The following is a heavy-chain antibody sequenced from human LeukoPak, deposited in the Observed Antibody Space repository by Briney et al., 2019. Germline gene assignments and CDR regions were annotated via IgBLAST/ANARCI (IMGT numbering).Heavy chain of an antibody. CDR2: IYYSGST. J-gene: IGHJ4*02. Sequence: SETLSLTCTVSGGSISSSSYYWGWIRQPPGKGLEWIGSIYYSGSTYYKPSLKSRVTISVDTSKNQFSLKLSSVTAADTAVYYCARLARGYYYESSGHIDYWGQGTLVTVSS. D-gene: IGHD3-22*01. V-gene: IGHV4-39*01. CDR3: ARLARGYYYESSGHIDY. CDR1: GGSISSSSYY.